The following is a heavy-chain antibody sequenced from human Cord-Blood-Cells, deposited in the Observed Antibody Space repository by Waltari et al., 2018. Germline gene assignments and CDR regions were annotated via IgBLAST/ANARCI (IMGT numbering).Heavy chain of an antibody. V-gene: IGHV4-39*01. CDR3: ARVGITVPDY. D-gene: IGHD3-16*01. J-gene: IGHJ4*02. CDR1: GGSISSSSYY. CDR2: IYYSGGT. Sequence: QLQLQESGPGLVKPSETLSLTCTVSGGSISSSSYYWGWIRQPPGKGLEWIGGIYYSGGTYYNPSLKSRVTISVDTSKNQFSLKLSSVTAADTAVYYCARVGITVPDYWGQGTLVTVSS.